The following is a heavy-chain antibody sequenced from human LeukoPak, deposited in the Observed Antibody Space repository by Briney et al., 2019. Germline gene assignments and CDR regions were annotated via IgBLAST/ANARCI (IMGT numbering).Heavy chain of an antibody. CDR3: ARAGIQLSYYYYYGMDV. J-gene: IGHJ6*02. CDR2: INHSGST. CDR1: GGSFSGYY. Sequence: SETLSLTCAVYGGSFSGYYWSWIRQPPGKGLEWIGEINHSGSTNYNPSLKGRVTISVDTSKNQFSLKLSSVTAADTAVYYCARAGIQLSYYYYYGMDVWGQGTTVTVSS. D-gene: IGHD5-18*01. V-gene: IGHV4-34*01.